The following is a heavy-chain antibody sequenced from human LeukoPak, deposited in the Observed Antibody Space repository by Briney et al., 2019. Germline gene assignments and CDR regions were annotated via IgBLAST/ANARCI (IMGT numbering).Heavy chain of an antibody. CDR3: ARVESYPLRNAFDI. D-gene: IGHD1-14*01. Sequence: GGSLRLSCAASGFTFSSYEMNWVRQAPGKGLEWVSYISSSGSTIYQADSVKGRFTISRDNSKNTLYLQMNSLRAEDTAVYYCARVESYPLRNAFDIWGQGTMVTVSS. V-gene: IGHV3-48*03. CDR1: GFTFSSYE. J-gene: IGHJ3*02. CDR2: ISSSGSTI.